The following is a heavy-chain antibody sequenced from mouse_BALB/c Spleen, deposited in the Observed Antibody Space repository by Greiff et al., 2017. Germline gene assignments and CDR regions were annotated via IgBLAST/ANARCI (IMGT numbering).Heavy chain of an antibody. J-gene: IGHJ2*01. CDR1: GFSLSTSGMG. V-gene: IGHV8-12*01. CDR2: IYWDDDK. D-gene: IGHD1-1*01. CDR3: ARREKYYDY. Sequence: QVTLKVSGPGILQPSQTLSLTCSFSGFSLSTSGMGVSWIRQPSGKGLEWLAHIYWDDDKRYNPSLKSRLTISKDTSSNQVFLKITSVDTADTATYYCARREKYYDYWGQGTTLTVSS.